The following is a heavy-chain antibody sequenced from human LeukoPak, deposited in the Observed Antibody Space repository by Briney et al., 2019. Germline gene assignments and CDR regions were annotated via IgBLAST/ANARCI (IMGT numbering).Heavy chain of an antibody. J-gene: IGHJ4*02. V-gene: IGHV3-33*01. CDR1: GFTFSSYG. D-gene: IGHD6-19*01. Sequence: HPGRSLRLSCAASGFTFSSYGMHWVRQAPGKGLEWVAVIWYDGSNKYYADSVKGRFTISRDNSKNTLYLQMNSLRAEDTAVYYCARDGGPPGYSSGWGGLDYWGQGTLVTVSS. CDR2: IWYDGSNK. CDR3: ARDGGPPGYSSGWGGLDY.